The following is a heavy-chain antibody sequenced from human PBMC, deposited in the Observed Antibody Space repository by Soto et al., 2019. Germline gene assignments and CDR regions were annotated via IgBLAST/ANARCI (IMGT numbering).Heavy chain of an antibody. CDR2: ISAYNGNT. CDR3: ARENDYGGNDYYNYGMDV. D-gene: IGHD4-17*01. Sequence: APAELCWKACGYRFTSYGICWVRQAHGQGLEWMGWISAYNGNTNYAQKLQGRVTMTTDTSTSTAYMDLRSLRSDDTAVYYCARENDYGGNDYYNYGMDVWGQGTTVTVSS. V-gene: IGHV1-18*04. J-gene: IGHJ6*02. CDR1: GYRFTSYG.